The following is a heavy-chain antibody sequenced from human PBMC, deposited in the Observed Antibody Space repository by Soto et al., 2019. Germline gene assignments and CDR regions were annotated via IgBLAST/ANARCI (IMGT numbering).Heavy chain of an antibody. J-gene: IGHJ4*02. D-gene: IGHD2-2*01. Sequence: ASVKVSSKVSGYILSYLSIHWVRQAPGKGLEWMGGLDAEDGETIYAQKLQGRGTMTEDTSTDTAYMELSSLTSEDTAMYYCATLPRTIERTPAAIWSFDSWGQGTMVTVSS. CDR2: LDAEDGET. V-gene: IGHV1-24*01. CDR1: GYILSYLS. CDR3: ATLPRTIERTPAAIWSFDS.